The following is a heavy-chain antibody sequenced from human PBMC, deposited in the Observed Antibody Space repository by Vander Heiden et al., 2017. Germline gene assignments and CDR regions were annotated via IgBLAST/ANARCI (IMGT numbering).Heavy chain of an antibody. Sequence: EVQLVESGGGLVQPGGSLRLSCAASGFTFSSYSMNWVRQAPGKGLEWVSYISSTSSTIYYADSVKGRFTISRDNAKNSLFLQMKSLRDEDTAVYYCARGDCSGGSCYGSDYWGQGTQVTVFS. CDR2: ISSTSSTI. CDR1: GFTFSSYS. CDR3: ARGDCSGGSCYGSDY. V-gene: IGHV3-48*02. D-gene: IGHD2-15*01. J-gene: IGHJ4*02.